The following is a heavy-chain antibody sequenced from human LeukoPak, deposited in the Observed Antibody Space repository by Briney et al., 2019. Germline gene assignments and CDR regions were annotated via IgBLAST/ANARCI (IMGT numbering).Heavy chain of an antibody. CDR2: ISGSGGST. D-gene: IGHD3-9*01. V-gene: IGHV3-23*01. Sequence: GGSLRLSCAASGFTFSSYAMSWVRQAPGKGLGWVSAISGSGGSTYYADSVKGRFTISRDNSKNTLYLQMNSLRAEDTAVYYCAKDRYFDLGLANYYYYYMDVWGKGTTVTISS. CDR3: AKDRYFDLGLANYYYYYMDV. J-gene: IGHJ6*03. CDR1: GFTFSSYA.